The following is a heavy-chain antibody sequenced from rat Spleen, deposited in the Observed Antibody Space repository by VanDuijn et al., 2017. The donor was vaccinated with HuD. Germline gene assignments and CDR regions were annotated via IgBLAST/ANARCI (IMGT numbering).Heavy chain of an antibody. CDR1: GFSFRDYD. V-gene: IGHV5-7*01. D-gene: IGHD1-10*01. J-gene: IGHJ3*01. CDR2: ITSGGSNT. CDR3: ARHGITTSGWFAY. Sequence: EVQLVESGGGLVQPGRSLKLSCAASGFSFRDYDMAWVRQAPKKGLEWVATITSGGSNTYYPDSVKGRFTISRDNAKSTLYLQMDSLRSEDTATYYCARHGITTSGWFAYWGQGTLVTVSS.